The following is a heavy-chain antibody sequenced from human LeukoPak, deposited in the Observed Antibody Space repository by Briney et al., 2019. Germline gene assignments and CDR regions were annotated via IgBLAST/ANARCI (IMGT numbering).Heavy chain of an antibody. Sequence: SETLSLTCTVSGGSISSYYWSWIRQPPGKGLEWIGYIYYSGSTNYNPSLKRRVTISVDTSKNQFSLKLSSVTAADTAVYYCARSRTAMVKVWFDPWGQGTLVTVSS. CDR3: ARSRTAMVKVWFDP. J-gene: IGHJ5*02. CDR2: IYYSGST. D-gene: IGHD5-18*01. CDR1: GGSISSYY. V-gene: IGHV4-59*08.